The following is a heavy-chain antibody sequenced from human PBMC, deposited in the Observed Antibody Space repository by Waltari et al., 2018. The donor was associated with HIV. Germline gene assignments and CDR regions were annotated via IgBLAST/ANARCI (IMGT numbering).Heavy chain of an antibody. D-gene: IGHD3-16*01. V-gene: IGHV1-8*01. CDR1: GYTFTNHD. J-gene: IGHJ4*02. Sequence: QVQLVQSGAEVKKPGASVKVSCRTSGYTFTNHDINWGRQAAGQGLEWMGWMNTNSGNTGFDQNFQGRVTMTRNSSISTAYMELRSLKSEDTALYYCARSLTSRPGYGGVMAFWGQGSLVTVSS. CDR3: ARSLTSRPGYGGVMAF. CDR2: MNTNSGNT.